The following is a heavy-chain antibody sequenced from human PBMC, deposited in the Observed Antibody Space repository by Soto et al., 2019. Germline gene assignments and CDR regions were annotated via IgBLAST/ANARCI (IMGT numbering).Heavy chain of an antibody. J-gene: IGHJ6*03. V-gene: IGHV3-23*01. CDR1: GFTFSSYA. CDR2: ISGSGGST. CDR3: AKARGEDYYYYYMDV. D-gene: IGHD2-15*01. Sequence: GGSLRLSCAASGFTFSSYAMSWVRQAPGKGLEWVSAISGSGGSTYYADSVKGRFTISRDNSKNTLYLQMNSLRAEDTAVYYCAKARGEDYYYYYMDVWGKGTTVTVSS.